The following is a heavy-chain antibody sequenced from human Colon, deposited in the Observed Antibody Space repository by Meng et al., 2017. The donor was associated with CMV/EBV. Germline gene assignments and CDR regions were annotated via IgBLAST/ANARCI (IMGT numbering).Heavy chain of an antibody. CDR2: ISGSSTDI. CDR3: SRDPRTLDY. V-gene: IGHV3-11*05. CDR1: GFTFSDYY. Sequence: QVQLVESGGALVKPGWCLRLSCAASGFTFSDYYMSWIRQAPGKGPEWVSYISGSSTDIKYVDSVKGRFTISRDNAKNSLYLQMNSLRADDTVVYYCSRDPRTLDYWGQGTLVTVSS. J-gene: IGHJ4*02.